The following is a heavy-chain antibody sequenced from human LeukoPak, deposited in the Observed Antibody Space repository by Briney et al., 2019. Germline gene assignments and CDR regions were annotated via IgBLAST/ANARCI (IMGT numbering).Heavy chain of an antibody. CDR2: INPNSGGT. CDR3: ARGFVWFGESYNWFDP. V-gene: IGHV1-2*02. D-gene: IGHD3-10*01. J-gene: IGHJ5*02. CDR1: GYTFTGYY. Sequence: ASVKVSCRASGYTFTGYYMHWVRQAPGQGLEWMGWINPNSGGTNYAQKFQGRVTMTRDTSISTAYMELGRLRSDDTAVYYCARGFVWFGESYNWFDPWGQGTLVTVSS.